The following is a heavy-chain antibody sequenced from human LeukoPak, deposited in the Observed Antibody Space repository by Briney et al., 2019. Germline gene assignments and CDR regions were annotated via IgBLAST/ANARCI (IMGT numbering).Heavy chain of an antibody. CDR2: INHSGST. D-gene: IGHD3-9*01. J-gene: IGHJ4*02. V-gene: IGHV4-34*01. CDR1: GGFFSGYY. CDR3: ARTDYDILTDYYRFDY. Sequence: PSETLSLTCAVYGGFFSGYYWSWIRHPPGKGLEWIGEINHSGSTNSNPFLKSRVTISVDTSKSQFSLKLSSVTAADAAVYYCARTDYDILTDYYRFDYWGQGTLVTVSS.